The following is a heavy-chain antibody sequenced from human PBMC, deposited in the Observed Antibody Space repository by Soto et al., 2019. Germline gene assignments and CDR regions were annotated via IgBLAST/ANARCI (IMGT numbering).Heavy chain of an antibody. D-gene: IGHD6-19*01. CDR1: GGSISSGDYY. J-gene: IGHJ4*02. Sequence: QVQLQESGPGLVKPSQTLSLTYTVSGGSISSGDYYWSWIRQPPGKGLEWIGYIYYSGSTYYNPSLKSRVTISVDTSKNQFSLKLSSVTAADTAVYYCARAGYSSGWYRGGSFDYWGQGTLVTVSS. CDR2: IYYSGST. CDR3: ARAGYSSGWYRGGSFDY. V-gene: IGHV4-30-4*01.